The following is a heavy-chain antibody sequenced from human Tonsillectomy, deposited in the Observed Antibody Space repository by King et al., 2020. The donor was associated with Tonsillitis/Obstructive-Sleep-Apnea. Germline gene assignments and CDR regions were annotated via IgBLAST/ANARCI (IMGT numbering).Heavy chain of an antibody. Sequence: VQLVESGAEVKKPGSSVKVSCKASGGTFSTYAVNWVRQAPGQGLEWLGRIIPILDIRNYAQKFQGRVTINPDKTTKTAYMEVSGLGSEDAAVYYCAGGAPATIGDAFDIWGQGTMVTVSS. D-gene: IGHD1-26*01. V-gene: IGHV1-69*09. CDR2: IIPILDIR. CDR1: GGTFSTYA. CDR3: AGGAPATIGDAFDI. J-gene: IGHJ3*02.